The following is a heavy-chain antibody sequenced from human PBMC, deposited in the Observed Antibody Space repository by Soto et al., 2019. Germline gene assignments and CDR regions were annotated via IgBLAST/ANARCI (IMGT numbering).Heavy chain of an antibody. Sequence: QVQLVQSGAEVKRPGSSVKVSCKASGDTFSFYSINWVRQAPGLGLEWMGRVNPILSMSNYAQRFQGRVTMAADKSTSTAYMDLSGLRSEDTDMYYCATSYGSGYRAFDYWGQGALVTVSS. J-gene: IGHJ4*02. CDR1: GDTFSFYS. CDR3: ATSYGSGYRAFDY. CDR2: VNPILSMS. V-gene: IGHV1-69*04. D-gene: IGHD3-10*01.